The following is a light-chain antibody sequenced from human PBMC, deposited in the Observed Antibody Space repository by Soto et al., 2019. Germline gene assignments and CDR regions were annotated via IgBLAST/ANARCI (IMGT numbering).Light chain of an antibody. CDR1: SSDFDIYKY. J-gene: IGLJ1*01. CDR3: CSYTSSINYV. Sequence: QSALTQPACVSVSPGQSITSSCTGTSSDFDIYKYVSWYQQHPGKAPKLMIYQVTNRPSGVSNRFSGSTSGNTASLTISGLQAEDEADYYCCSYTSSINYVFGTGTKVTVL. V-gene: IGLV2-14*01. CDR2: QVT.